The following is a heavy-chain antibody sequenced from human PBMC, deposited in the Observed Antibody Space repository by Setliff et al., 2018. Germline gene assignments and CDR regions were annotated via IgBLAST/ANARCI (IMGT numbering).Heavy chain of an antibody. J-gene: IGHJ4*02. V-gene: IGHV4-59*08. D-gene: IGHD2-21*02. CDR2: IYSSGST. Sequence: SETLSLTCTVSGDTLSVYYWSWVRQSPGQGLEWIGYIYSSGSTNYNPSLESRVTILIDKSKNQFSLRLNSVTAADTALYYCARHRSVTSISPHFDLWGRGARVTVSS. CDR1: GDTLSVYY. CDR3: ARHRSVTSISPHFDL.